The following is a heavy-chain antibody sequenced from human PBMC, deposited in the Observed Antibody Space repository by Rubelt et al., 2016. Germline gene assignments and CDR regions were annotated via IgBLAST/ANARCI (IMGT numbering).Heavy chain of an antibody. D-gene: IGHD5-24*01. CDR1: GGSFSGYY. CDR2: INHSGST. CDR3: ARRPRREMATTKYYFDY. J-gene: IGHJ4*02. Sequence: QVQLQQWGAGLLKPSETLSLTCAVYGGSFSGYYWSWIRQPPGKGLEWIGEINHSGSTNYNPSLKRWLHNAFGTPKNQFSLKPGPVTAADTAVYYWARRPRREMATTKYYFDYWGQGTLVTVSS. V-gene: IGHV4-34*01.